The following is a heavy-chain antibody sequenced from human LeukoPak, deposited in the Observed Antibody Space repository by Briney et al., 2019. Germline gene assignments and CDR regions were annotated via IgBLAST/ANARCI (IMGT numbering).Heavy chain of an antibody. D-gene: IGHD5-12*01. CDR3: ARVWKTGGFSGYDYALDI. J-gene: IGHJ3*02. V-gene: IGHV4-59*01. Sequence: SETLSLTCTVSGGPICSSLWSWIRRAPGKGLECIVSISDSGSPNYNPSLKSRVTLSVDTTKNQFSLKLRSVTSADTAVYYCARVWKTGGFSGYDYALDIWGRGTVVTVSS. CDR1: GGPICSSL. CDR2: ISDSGSP.